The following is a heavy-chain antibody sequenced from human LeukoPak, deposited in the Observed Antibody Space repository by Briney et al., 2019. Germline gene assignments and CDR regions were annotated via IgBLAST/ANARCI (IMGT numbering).Heavy chain of an antibody. D-gene: IGHD4/OR15-4a*01. CDR2: LSGSGGST. CDR3: AKERDYGPADY. Sequence: GGSLRLSCAASGFIFNKHAMSWVRQAPGKGLEWVSGLSGSGGSTDYADSVKGRFTVSRDNSKNTLFLQMNSLKAEDTAIYYCAKERDYGPADYWGQGTLVTVSS. V-gene: IGHV3-23*01. CDR1: GFIFNKHA. J-gene: IGHJ4*02.